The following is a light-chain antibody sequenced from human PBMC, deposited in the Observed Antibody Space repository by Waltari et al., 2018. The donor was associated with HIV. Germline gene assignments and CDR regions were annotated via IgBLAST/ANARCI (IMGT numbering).Light chain of an antibody. CDR2: DAS. CDR3: CSYAGSSTWV. V-gene: IGLV2-23*01. Sequence: QSALTQPASVSGSPGQSITISCTGTSSDVGGYNYVSWSQQHPGKAPKLMIYDASKRPAGVSSRFSGSKAGNTASLTISGLQAEDEADYYCCSYAGSSTWVFGGGTKLTVL. CDR1: SSDVGGYNY. J-gene: IGLJ3*02.